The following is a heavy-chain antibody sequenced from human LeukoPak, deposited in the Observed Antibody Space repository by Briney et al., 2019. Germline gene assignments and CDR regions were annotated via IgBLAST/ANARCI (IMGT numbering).Heavy chain of an antibody. V-gene: IGHV3-7*05. Sequence: GGSLRLSCAPSGFTFSTYWMSWVRQAPGKGLEWVAKIKQDGSEKYYVDSVKGRFTISRDNAKNLLYLQMNSLRAEDTAVYYCARAILTGGQAAGYWGQGTLVTVSS. J-gene: IGHJ4*02. D-gene: IGHD3-9*01. CDR1: GFTFSTYW. CDR3: ARAILTGGQAAGY. CDR2: IKQDGSEK.